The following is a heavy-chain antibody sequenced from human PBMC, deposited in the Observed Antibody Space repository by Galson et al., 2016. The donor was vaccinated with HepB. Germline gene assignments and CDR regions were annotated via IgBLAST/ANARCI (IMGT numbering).Heavy chain of an antibody. CDR3: VQGSTAPAV. J-gene: IGHJ6*04. CDR1: GFTFSNYG. CDR2: ISRSGDST. D-gene: IGHD1-26*01. V-gene: IGHV3-23*01. Sequence: SLRLSCAASGFTFSNYGMTWVRRAPGKGLEVVSSISRSGDSTDYADSVKGRFTISRDNSKKTLSLQMNSLTADDTAIYYCVQGSTAPAVWGKGTTVTVSS.